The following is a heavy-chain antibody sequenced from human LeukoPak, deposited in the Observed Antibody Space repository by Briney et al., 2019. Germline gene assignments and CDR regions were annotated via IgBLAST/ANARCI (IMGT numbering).Heavy chain of an antibody. V-gene: IGHV1-18*01. CDR3: AREAAGEQQLEGPLDY. J-gene: IGHJ4*02. D-gene: IGHD6-13*01. CDR2: ISAYNGNT. CDR1: GYTFSSYG. Sequence: GASVRLSCTASGYTFSSYGMSWVRQAPGQGLEWVGCISAYNGNTNYAQKLQGRVTMTTDTSTSTAYMELRSLRSDDTAVYYCAREAAGEQQLEGPLDYWGQGTLVTVSS.